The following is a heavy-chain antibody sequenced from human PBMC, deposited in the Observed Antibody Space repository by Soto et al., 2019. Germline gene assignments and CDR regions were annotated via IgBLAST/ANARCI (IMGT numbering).Heavy chain of an antibody. CDR1: GFTFDDYA. D-gene: IGHD5-12*01. Sequence: GGSLRLSCAASGFTFDDYAMHWVRQAPGKGLEWVSGISWNSGSIGYADSVKGRFTISRDNAKNSLYLQMNRLRAEDTALYYCAKGYPIVATIREGFDYWGQGTLVTVSS. CDR2: ISWNSGSI. V-gene: IGHV3-9*01. J-gene: IGHJ4*02. CDR3: AKGYPIVATIREGFDY.